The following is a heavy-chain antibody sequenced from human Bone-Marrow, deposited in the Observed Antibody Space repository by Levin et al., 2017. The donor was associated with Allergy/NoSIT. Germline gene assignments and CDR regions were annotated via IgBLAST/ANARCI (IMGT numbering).Heavy chain of an antibody. CDR2: IYHGGST. Sequence: KASETLSLTCAVSGVSISSSNWWTWVRQPPGKGLEWIGEIYHGGSTNYNPSLKSRVTISGDKPNNQFSLTLSSVTAADTAVYYCARIRGGCSATSCYLDPWGQGTLVTVSS. J-gene: IGHJ5*02. CDR1: GVSISSSNW. CDR3: ARIRGGCSATSCYLDP. D-gene: IGHD2-2*01. V-gene: IGHV4-4*02.